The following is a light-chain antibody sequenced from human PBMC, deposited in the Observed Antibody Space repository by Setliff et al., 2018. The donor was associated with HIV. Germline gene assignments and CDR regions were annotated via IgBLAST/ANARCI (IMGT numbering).Light chain of an antibody. Sequence: QSALTQPASVSGSPGQSITISCTGTSSDVGGYSYASWYQQHPGKAPKLIIYEARNRPSGVSNRFSGSKSGNTASLTISGLQAEDEADYYCSSYASTDTLPFGTGTKGTVL. CDR3: SSYASTDTLP. V-gene: IGLV2-14*01. J-gene: IGLJ1*01. CDR1: SSDVGGYSY. CDR2: EAR.